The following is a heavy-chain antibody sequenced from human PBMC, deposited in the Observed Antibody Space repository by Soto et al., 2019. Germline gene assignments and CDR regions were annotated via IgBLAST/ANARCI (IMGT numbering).Heavy chain of an antibody. Sequence: GGSLRLSCAASGFTFSSYGMHWVRQAPGKGLEWVAVISYDGSNKYYADSVKGRFTISRDNSKNTLYLQMNSLRAEDTAVYYCAKERTYYDILTGNEAGYYFDYWGQGTLVTVSS. CDR2: ISYDGSNK. CDR3: AKERTYYDILTGNEAGYYFDY. J-gene: IGHJ4*02. D-gene: IGHD3-9*01. CDR1: GFTFSSYG. V-gene: IGHV3-30*18.